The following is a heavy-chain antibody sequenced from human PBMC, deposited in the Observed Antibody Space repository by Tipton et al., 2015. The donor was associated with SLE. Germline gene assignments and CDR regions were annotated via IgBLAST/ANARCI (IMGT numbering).Heavy chain of an antibody. CDR2: IHTSGST. CDR1: GVSLSSAIYY. CDR3: ARRHYSGPFDS. D-gene: IGHD5-12*01. V-gene: IGHV4-61*02. J-gene: IGHJ4*02. Sequence: TLSLTCTVSGVSLSSAIYYWTWIRQPAGQGLEWIGRIHTSGSTTYNPSLKSRVSFSIDTSKHQFSLKLNSVTAADTAVYYCARRHYSGPFDSWGQGTLVTVSS.